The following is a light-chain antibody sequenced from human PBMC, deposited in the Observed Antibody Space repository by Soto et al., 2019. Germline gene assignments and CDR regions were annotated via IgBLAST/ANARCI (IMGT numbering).Light chain of an antibody. CDR2: AAS. Sequence: DIQMTQSPSSLSASIGDRVTITSRASQRIATYVNWYQQKPGEAPKLLIYAASSLQSGVPSRFRGSGSLTDFTLTISSLQPEDYATYYCQQTFSTPPYTFGQGTKVEIK. CDR1: QRIATY. V-gene: IGKV1-39*01. J-gene: IGKJ2*01. CDR3: QQTFSTPPYT.